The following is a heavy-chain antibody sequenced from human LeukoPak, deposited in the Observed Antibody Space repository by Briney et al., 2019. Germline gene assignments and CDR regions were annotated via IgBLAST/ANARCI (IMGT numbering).Heavy chain of an antibody. V-gene: IGHV1-69*02. Sequence: SVKVSCKVSGGTFSIYTISWVRQAPGQGLEWMGRTLPTLAIANYAQNSQGRATITADKTTSTAYMELSSLRSEDTAVYYCARANWGSENWFDPWGQGTLVTVSS. CDR1: GGTFSIYT. J-gene: IGHJ5*02. D-gene: IGHD7-27*01. CDR3: ARANWGSENWFDP. CDR2: TLPTLAIA.